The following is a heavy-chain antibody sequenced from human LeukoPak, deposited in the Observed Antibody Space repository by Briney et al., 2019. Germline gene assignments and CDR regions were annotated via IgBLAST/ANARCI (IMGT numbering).Heavy chain of an antibody. V-gene: IGHV3-53*01. CDR3: ARQITMIVVVIPTVYMDV. CDR1: GFTVSGNY. D-gene: IGHD3-22*01. Sequence: PGGSLRLSCAVSGFTVSGNYMSWVRQAPGKGLEWVSLIYSGGTTYYADSVKGRFTISRDNAKNFLYLQMNSLRAEDTALYYCARQITMIVVVIPTVYMDVWGKGTTVTVSS. CDR2: IYSGGTT. J-gene: IGHJ6*03.